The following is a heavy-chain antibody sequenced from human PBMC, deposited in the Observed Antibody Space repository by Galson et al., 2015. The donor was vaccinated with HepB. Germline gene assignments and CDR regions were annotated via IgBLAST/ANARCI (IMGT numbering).Heavy chain of an antibody. J-gene: IGHJ3*02. Sequence: SCKVSGYTLTELSMHWVRQAPGKGLEWMGGFDPEDGETIYAQKFQGRVTMTEDTSTDTAYMELSSLRSEDTAVYYCARSIKWELLGQDAFDIWGQGTMVTVSS. D-gene: IGHD1-26*01. CDR1: GYTLTELS. V-gene: IGHV1-24*01. CDR2: FDPEDGET. CDR3: ARSIKWELLGQDAFDI.